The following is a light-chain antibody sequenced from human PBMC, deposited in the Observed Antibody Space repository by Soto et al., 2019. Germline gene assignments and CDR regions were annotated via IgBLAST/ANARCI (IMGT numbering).Light chain of an antibody. CDR3: CSYAGGTSVI. CDR2: VDN. V-gene: IGLV2-23*01. J-gene: IGLJ2*01. Sequence: QSALAQPASVSGSPGQSITISCTGSSSDVGRYNLVSWYQQHPYKAPKLIIYVDNDRPSGVSDRFSWSKSGNTASLTISGLQTEDEADYYCCSYAGGTSVIFGGGTKLTVL. CDR1: SSDVGRYNL.